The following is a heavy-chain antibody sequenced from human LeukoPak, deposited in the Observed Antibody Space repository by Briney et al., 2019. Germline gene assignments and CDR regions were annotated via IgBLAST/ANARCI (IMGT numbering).Heavy chain of an antibody. CDR2: IYHSGST. D-gene: IGHD3-10*01. J-gene: IGHJ3*01. CDR3: ARDGVWFGELFMGADGFDL. Sequence: PSGTLSLTCAVSGGSISSSNWWSWVRQPPGKGLEWIGEIYHSGSTNYNPSLKSRVTISVDKSKNQFSLKLSSVTAADTAVYFCARDGVWFGELFMGADGFDLWGQGTMVTVAS. V-gene: IGHV4-4*02. CDR1: GGSISSSNW.